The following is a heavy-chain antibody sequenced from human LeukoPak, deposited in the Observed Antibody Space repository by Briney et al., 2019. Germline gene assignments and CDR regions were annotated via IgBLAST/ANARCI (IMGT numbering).Heavy chain of an antibody. D-gene: IGHD3-3*01. CDR1: GDSIKSASYY. CDR3: ARCDFWSGSRARFDP. Sequence: SETLSLTCAVSGDSIKSASYYWGWVRQAPGKGLEWIGSMFYGGFTHYNPSLKSRVTISGDPSKNQFSLEMTSVTAADTAVYYCARCDFWSGSRARFDPWGQGVLVIVSS. J-gene: IGHJ5*02. CDR2: MFYGGFT. V-gene: IGHV4-39*01.